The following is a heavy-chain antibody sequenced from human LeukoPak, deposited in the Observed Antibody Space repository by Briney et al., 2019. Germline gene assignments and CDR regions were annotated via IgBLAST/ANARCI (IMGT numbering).Heavy chain of an antibody. CDR2: ISGSGGST. J-gene: IGHJ4*02. Sequence: GGSLRLSCTASGFTFSGNAMSWVRQAPGKGQERVSAISGSGGSTYYADSVKGRFTISRDNSKNTLYLQMNSLRAEDTAVYYCAKGSLAASLIDYRGQGTLVTVSS. D-gene: IGHD6-6*01. CDR3: AKGSLAASLIDY. CDR1: GFTFSGNA. V-gene: IGHV3-23*01.